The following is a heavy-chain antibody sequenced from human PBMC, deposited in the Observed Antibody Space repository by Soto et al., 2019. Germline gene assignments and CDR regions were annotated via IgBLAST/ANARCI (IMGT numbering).Heavy chain of an antibody. CDR2: ISGSGGST. Sequence: EVQLLESGGGLVQPGGSLRLSCAASGFTFSSYAMSWVRQAPGKGLEWVSAISGSGGSTYYADSVKGRFTISRDNSKNTLYLQMYSLRAVDTAVYYCVKDRFYDGDTAMAWGQGTLVTVSS. D-gene: IGHD5-18*01. CDR3: VKDRFYDGDTAMA. CDR1: GFTFSSYA. V-gene: IGHV3-23*01. J-gene: IGHJ4*02.